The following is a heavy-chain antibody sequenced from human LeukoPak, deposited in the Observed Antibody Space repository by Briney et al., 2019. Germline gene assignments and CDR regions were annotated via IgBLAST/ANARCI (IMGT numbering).Heavy chain of an antibody. Sequence: SESLSLTCTASGGSISSYYWSWIRQPPGKGLEWIGYIYYSGSTNYNPSLKSRVTISVDTSKNQFSLKLSSVTAADTAVYYCAGAGTYYYDSSGYYPPDYWGQGNLVTVSS. V-gene: IGHV4-59*01. D-gene: IGHD3-22*01. CDR1: GGSISSYY. CDR2: IYYSGST. J-gene: IGHJ4*02. CDR3: AGAGTYYYDSSGYYPPDY.